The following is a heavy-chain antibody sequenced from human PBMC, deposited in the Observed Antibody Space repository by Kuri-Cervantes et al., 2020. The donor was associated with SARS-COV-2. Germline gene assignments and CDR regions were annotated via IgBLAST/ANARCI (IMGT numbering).Heavy chain of an antibody. CDR3: ARDRGDDYGDPDYYFDY. D-gene: IGHD4-17*01. J-gene: IGHJ4*02. Sequence: LSLTCAASGFTFSSYAMHWVRQAPGKGLEWVAVISYDGSNKYYADSVKGRFTISRDNSKNTLYLQMNSLRAEDTAVYYCARDRGDDYGDPDYYFDYWGQGTLVTVSS. CDR2: ISYDGSNK. V-gene: IGHV3-30-3*01. CDR1: GFTFSSYA.